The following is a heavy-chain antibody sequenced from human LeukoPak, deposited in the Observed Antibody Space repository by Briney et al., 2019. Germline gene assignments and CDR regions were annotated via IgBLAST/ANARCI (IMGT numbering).Heavy chain of an antibody. CDR1: GGSISSGDYY. CDR2: IYYSGST. V-gene: IGHV4-31*03. D-gene: IGHD3-22*01. J-gene: IGHJ1*01. Sequence: SETLSLTCTVSGGSISSGDYYWSWIRQHPGKGLEWIGYIYYSGSTYYNPSLKSRVTISVDTSKNQFSLKLSSVTAADTAVYYCARAYYDSSGYYYFQHWGQGTLVTVSS. CDR3: ARAYYDSSGYYYFQH.